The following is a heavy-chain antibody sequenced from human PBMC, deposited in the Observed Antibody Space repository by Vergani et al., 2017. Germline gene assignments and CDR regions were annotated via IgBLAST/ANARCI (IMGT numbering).Heavy chain of an antibody. CDR2: IKKDGSEK. J-gene: IGHJ3*02. CDR3: AGGGYYFEDAFDI. CDR1: GFTFSSSW. V-gene: IGHV3-7*03. D-gene: IGHD3-22*01. Sequence: EVQLVESGGGLVQPGGSLRLSCAASGFTFSSSWMSWVRQAPGKGLEWVANIKKDGSEKYYVDSVKGRFTISSDNAKNSLYLQMNSLRAEDTVVYYCAGGGYYFEDAFDIWGQGTMVTVSS.